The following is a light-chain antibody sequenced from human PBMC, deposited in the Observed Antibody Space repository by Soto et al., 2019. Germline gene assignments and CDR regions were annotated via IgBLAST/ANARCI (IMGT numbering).Light chain of an antibody. CDR2: DAS. Sequence: EIVLTQSPATLSLSPGERATLSCRASQSVYTYLAWYQQKTGQAPRLLIYDASKRATGIPARFSGSGSGTDFTLTISTLGPEDFALYYSQQRTHCPPTLTFGQGTKVEIK. CDR1: QSVYTY. V-gene: IGKV3-11*01. CDR3: QQRTHCPPTLT. J-gene: IGKJ1*01.